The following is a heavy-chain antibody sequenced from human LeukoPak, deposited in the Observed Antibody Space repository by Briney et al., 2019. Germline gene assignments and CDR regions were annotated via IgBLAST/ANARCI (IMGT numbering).Heavy chain of an antibody. J-gene: IGHJ4*02. Sequence: GGSLRLSCAMSGFTVRNYGMHWVRQAPGKGLEWVAVIWYDGSNQYYADSVKGRFTISRDNSKNTLYLQMNSLRVEDTAVYYCPRDRQISNGHYFDYWGQGTLVTVSS. CDR2: IWYDGSNQ. V-gene: IGHV3-33*01. D-gene: IGHD5-18*01. CDR3: PRDRQISNGHYFDY. CDR1: GFTVRNYG.